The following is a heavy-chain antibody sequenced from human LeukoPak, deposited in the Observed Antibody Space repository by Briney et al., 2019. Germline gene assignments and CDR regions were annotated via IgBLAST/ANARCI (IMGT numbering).Heavy chain of an antibody. D-gene: IGHD5-18*01. CDR2: IKQDGSEK. V-gene: IGHV3-7*01. Sequence: GGSLRLSCAASEFTFSRYSMNWVRQAPGQAPGKGLEWVANIKQDGSEKYYVDSVKGRFAISRDNAKNSLYLQMNSLRAEDTAVYYCARDRPNWRGVDTAMVLDSYWGQGTLVTVSS. CDR1: EFTFSRYS. CDR3: ARDRPNWRGVDTAMVLDSY. J-gene: IGHJ4*02.